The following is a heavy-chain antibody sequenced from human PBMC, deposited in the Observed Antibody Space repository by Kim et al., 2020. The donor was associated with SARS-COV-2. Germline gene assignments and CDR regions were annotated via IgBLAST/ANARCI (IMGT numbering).Heavy chain of an antibody. CDR2: IYYSGST. V-gene: IGHV4-31*03. Sequence: SETLSLTCTVSGGSISSGGYYWSWIRQHPGKGLEWIGYIYYSGSTYYNPSLKSRVTISVDTSKNQFSLKLSSVTAADTAVYYCARSYSGYHDAFDIWGQGTMGTVSS. CDR3: ARSYSGYHDAFDI. J-gene: IGHJ3*02. CDR1: GGSISSGGYY. D-gene: IGHD3-22*01.